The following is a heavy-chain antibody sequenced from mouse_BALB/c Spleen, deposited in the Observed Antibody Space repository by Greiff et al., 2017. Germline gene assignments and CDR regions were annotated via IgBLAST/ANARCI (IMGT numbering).Heavy chain of an antibody. J-gene: IGHJ2*01. CDR3: ARRGGKGY. CDR2: IYPGDGDT. V-gene: IGHV1-80*01. D-gene: IGHD2-1*01. CDR1: GYAFSSYW. Sequence: VKLLEPGAELVRPGSSVKISCKASGYAFSSYWMNWVKQRPGQGLEWIGQIYPGDGDTNYNGKFKGKATLTADKSSSTAYMQLSSLTSEDSAVYFCARRGGKGYWGQGTTLTVSS.